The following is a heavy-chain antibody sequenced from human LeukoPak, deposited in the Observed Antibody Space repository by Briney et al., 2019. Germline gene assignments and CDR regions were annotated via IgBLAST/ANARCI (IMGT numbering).Heavy chain of an antibody. V-gene: IGHV4-30-2*01. CDR1: GGSISSGGYS. J-gene: IGHJ3*02. CDR3: ARGHGATIQDAFDI. Sequence: PSQTLSLTCAVSGGSISSGGYSWSWIRQPPGKGLEWIGYINHSGSTNYNPSLKSRVTISVDTSKNQFSLKLSSVTAADTAVYYCARGHGATIQDAFDIWGQGTMVTVSS. D-gene: IGHD5-24*01. CDR2: INHSGST.